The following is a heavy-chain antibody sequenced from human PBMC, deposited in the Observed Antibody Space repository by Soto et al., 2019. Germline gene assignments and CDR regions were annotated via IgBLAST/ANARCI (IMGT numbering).Heavy chain of an antibody. J-gene: IGHJ5*02. D-gene: IGHD5-18*01. V-gene: IGHV4-61*03. CDR3: ARGAGFSYASTWFDI. CDR2: IYYTGST. Sequence: VYGCCFGSDSFIWSWIRQAPGKGLEWVGHIYYTGSTNYNPSLNNRVTISVDTSKNHFSLQLTSVTAADTAVYYCARGAGFSYASTWFDIWGQGTLVTVSS. CDR1: GCCFGSDSFI.